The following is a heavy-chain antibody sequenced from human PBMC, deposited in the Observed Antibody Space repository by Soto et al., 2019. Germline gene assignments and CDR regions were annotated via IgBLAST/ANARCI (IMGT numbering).Heavy chain of an antibody. J-gene: IGHJ4*02. D-gene: IGHD1-26*01. V-gene: IGHV3-23*01. CDR3: AARTGSQVPFDY. CDR1: GFTFNSYG. CDR2: ITPSGDAT. Sequence: EVQLLGSGGDLVQPGGSLRLSCEASGFTFNSYGMHWIRQAPIKGLEWVSAITPSGDATFYADSVKGRFTISRDNSKNTLYLQMNNLRADDTAVYYCAARTGSQVPFDYWGQGTLVAVSS.